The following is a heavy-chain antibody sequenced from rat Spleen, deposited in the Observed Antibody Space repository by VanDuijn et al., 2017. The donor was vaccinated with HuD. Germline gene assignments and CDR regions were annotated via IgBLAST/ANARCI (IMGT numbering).Heavy chain of an antibody. V-gene: IGHV5-27*01. CDR1: GFTFSNYY. J-gene: IGHJ2*01. Sequence: EVQLVESGGGLVQPGRSLKLSCVVSGFTFSNYYMAWVRQAPTKGLEWVANINTGGGGTYYRDSVKGRFTISRDNAKSTLYLQMDSLRSEDTATYYCATYGGFIDYWGQGVVVTVSS. D-gene: IGHD1-11*01. CDR3: ATYGGFIDY. CDR2: INTGGGGT.